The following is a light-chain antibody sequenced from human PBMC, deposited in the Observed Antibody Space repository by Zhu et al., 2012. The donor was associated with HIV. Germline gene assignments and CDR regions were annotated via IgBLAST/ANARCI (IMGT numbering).Light chain of an antibody. CDR3: QHRLDWPPLT. CDR1: QSVQTY. J-gene: IGKJ4*01. V-gene: IGKV3-11*01. CDR2: DAS. Sequence: EIVLTQTPATLSLSPGERATLSCRASQSVQTYLAWYQQKPGQAPRLLIFDASNRASGIPDRFSGSGSGTDFTLTINTLEPEDFAIYYCQHRLDWPPLTFGGGTKVDFK.